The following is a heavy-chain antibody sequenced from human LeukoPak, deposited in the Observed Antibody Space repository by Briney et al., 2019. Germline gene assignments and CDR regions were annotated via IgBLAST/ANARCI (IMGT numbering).Heavy chain of an antibody. J-gene: IGHJ6*03. CDR3: VVRATPGVYYYMDV. V-gene: IGHV1-2*02. CDR2: INPNSGGT. Sequence: ASVKVSCKASGYTFTGYYMHWVRQAPGQGLEWMGWINPNSGGTNYAQKFQGRVTMTRDTSISTAYMELSRLRSDDTAVYYCVVRATPGVYYYMDVWGKGTTVTVSS. CDR1: GYTFTGYY. D-gene: IGHD3-10*01.